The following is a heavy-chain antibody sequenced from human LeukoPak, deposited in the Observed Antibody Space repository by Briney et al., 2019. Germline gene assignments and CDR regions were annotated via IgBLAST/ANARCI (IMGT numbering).Heavy chain of an antibody. CDR2: INPSGGST. J-gene: IGHJ4*02. V-gene: IGHV1-46*01. D-gene: IGHD4-17*01. Sequence: ASVKVSCKASGYTFTSYYMHWVRQAPGQGLEWMGIINPSGGSTSYAQKFQGRVTMTRDTSTSTVYMELSSLRSEDTAVYYCARDRPYGDYGIRLGTKDYWGQGTLVTVSS. CDR1: GYTFTSYY. CDR3: ARDRPYGDYGIRLGTKDY.